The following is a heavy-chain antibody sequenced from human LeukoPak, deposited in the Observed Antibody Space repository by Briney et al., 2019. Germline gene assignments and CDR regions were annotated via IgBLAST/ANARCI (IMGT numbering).Heavy chain of an antibody. Sequence: PSETLSLTCAVYGGSFSGYYWSWIRQPPGKGLEWIGEINHSGSTNYNPSLKSRVTISVDTSKNQFSLKLSSVTAADTGVYYCARGSRSFNYYYYMDVWGKGTTVTVSS. J-gene: IGHJ6*03. CDR1: GGSFSGYY. CDR2: INHSGST. CDR3: ARGSRSFNYYYYMDV. V-gene: IGHV4-34*01.